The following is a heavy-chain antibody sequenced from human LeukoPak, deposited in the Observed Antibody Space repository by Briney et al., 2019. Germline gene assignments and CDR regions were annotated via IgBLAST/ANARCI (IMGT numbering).Heavy chain of an antibody. CDR3: AKNGDRGAYCSGGSCYPYYYYYMDV. Sequence: GGSLRLSCAASVFTFSDYCMSWVRQAPGKGLEWISSISTGGTTYYADSVKGRFTISRDNSKNTLFLQVNSLRAEDTAIYYCAKNGDRGAYCSGGSCYPYYYYYMDVWGKGTTVTISS. D-gene: IGHD2-15*01. CDR2: ISTGGTT. V-gene: IGHV3-23*01. CDR1: VFTFSDYC. J-gene: IGHJ6*03.